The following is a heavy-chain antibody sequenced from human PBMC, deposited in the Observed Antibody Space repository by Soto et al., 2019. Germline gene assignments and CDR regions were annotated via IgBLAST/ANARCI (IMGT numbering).Heavy chain of an antibody. CDR1: GGTFSSYT. CDR3: ARDTSAGVGQPLRGFD. D-gene: IGHD2-8*01. CDR2: IIPILGIA. J-gene: IGHJ4*02. V-gene: IGHV1-69*08. Sequence: QVQLVQSGAEVKKPGSSVKVSCKASGGTFSSYTISWVRQAPGQGLEWMGRIIPILGIANYAQKFQGRVTITADKSTSTAYMELSSLRSEDTAVYYCARDTSAGVGQPLRGFDWGQGTLVTVSS.